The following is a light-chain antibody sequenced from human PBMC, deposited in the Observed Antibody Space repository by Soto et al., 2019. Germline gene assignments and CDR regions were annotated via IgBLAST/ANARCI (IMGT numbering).Light chain of an antibody. CDR3: QQYHNWPPQYT. J-gene: IGKJ2*01. CDR2: GAS. CDR1: QSVASN. Sequence: EIVMTQSPASLSVSPGDGATLSCRASQSVASNVAWYQQKPGQGPRLLIHGASTRAVGVPARFCGSGSGTDFTLTISSLQSDDFAVYYCQQYHNWPPQYTFGQGTKLQIK. V-gene: IGKV3-15*01.